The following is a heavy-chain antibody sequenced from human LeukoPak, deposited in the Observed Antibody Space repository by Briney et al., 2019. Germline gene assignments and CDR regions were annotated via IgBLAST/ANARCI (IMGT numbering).Heavy chain of an antibody. CDR3: PSYSYFSGRSQALLDT. CDR1: GFTFTNAW. V-gene: IGHV3-15*01. D-gene: IGHD3-10*01. CDR2: IKSKTDGGTT. Sequence: GGSLRLSCAASGFTFTNAWTSWVRQAPGKGLEWVGRIKSKTDGGTTDYAAPVKGRFTISRDDSNNTLFLQMNSLKSEDTSVYYCPSYSYFSGRSQALLDTGGRGIRVT. J-gene: IGHJ5*02.